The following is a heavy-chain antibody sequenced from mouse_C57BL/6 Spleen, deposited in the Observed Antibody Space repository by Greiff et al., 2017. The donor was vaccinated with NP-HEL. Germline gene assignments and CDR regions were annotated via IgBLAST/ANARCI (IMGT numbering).Heavy chain of an antibody. CDR1: GYTFTDYN. Sequence: VQLQQSGPELVKPGASVKIPCKASGYTFTDYNMDWVKQSHGKSLEWIGDINPNNGGTIYNQKFKGKDTLTVDKSSSTAYMELRSLTSEDTAVYNCERGGANWDAYFDVWGTGTTVTVSS. V-gene: IGHV1-18*01. J-gene: IGHJ1*03. CDR2: INPNNGGT. D-gene: IGHD4-1*01. CDR3: ERGGANWDAYFDV.